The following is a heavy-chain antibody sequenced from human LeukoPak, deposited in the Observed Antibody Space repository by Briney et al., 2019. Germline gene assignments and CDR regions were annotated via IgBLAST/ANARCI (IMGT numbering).Heavy chain of an antibody. V-gene: IGHV1-69*05. CDR3: AISPNIAVAGKGRRYYFDY. J-gene: IGHJ4*02. D-gene: IGHD6-19*01. CDR1: GGTFSSYA. Sequence: PVKVSCKASGGTFSSYAISWVRQAPGQGLELMGRIIPIFGTANYAQKFQGRVTITTDESTSTAYMELSSLRSEDTAVYYCAISPNIAVAGKGRRYYFDYWGQGTLVTVSS. CDR2: IIPIFGTA.